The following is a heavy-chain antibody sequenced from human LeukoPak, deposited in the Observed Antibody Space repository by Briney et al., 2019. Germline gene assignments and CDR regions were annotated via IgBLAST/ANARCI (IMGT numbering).Heavy chain of an antibody. CDR3: AKDASIFGVVTLNWFDP. J-gene: IGHJ5*02. V-gene: IGHV3-33*06. D-gene: IGHD3-3*02. CDR1: GFTFSSYG. CDR2: IGYDGSNK. Sequence: PGGSLRLSCAASGFTFSSYGMHWVRQAPGKGLEWVAVIGYDGSNKYYADSVKGRFTISRDNPKNTLYLQMNSLRAEDTAVYYCAKDASIFGVVTLNWFDPWGRGTLVTVSS.